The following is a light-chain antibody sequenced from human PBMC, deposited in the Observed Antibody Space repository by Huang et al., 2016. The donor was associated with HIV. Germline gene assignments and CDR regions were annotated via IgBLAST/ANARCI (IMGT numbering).Light chain of an antibody. CDR3: QQYHEWPRT. CDR2: ETF. J-gene: IGKJ2*01. CDR1: QGIGNS. Sequence: ERVLTKSPVTLSVSPGERATLYCRTSQGIGNSLAWYQMKPGQAPRLLIYETFIRASDIPARFSGGGSEIDFTLTISGLQSEDSAVYYCQQYHEWPRTFGQGTKVEIK. V-gene: IGKV3-15*01.